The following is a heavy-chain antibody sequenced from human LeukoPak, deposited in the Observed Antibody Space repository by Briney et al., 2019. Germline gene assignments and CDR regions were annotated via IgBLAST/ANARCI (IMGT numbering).Heavy chain of an antibody. J-gene: IGHJ3*02. CDR3: ARTNLAGGSFDI. V-gene: IGHV1-2*04. Sequence: ASVKVSCKASGYTFTSYYMHWVRQAPGQGLEWMGWISAYNGNTNYAQKFQGWVTMTRDTSISTAYMELSRLRYDDTAVYYCARTNLAGGSFDIWGQGTMVTVSS. CDR1: GYTFTSYY. D-gene: IGHD2-8*01. CDR2: ISAYNGNT.